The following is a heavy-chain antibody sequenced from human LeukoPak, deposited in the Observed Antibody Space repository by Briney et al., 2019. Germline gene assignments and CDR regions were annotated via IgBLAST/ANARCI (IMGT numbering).Heavy chain of an antibody. J-gene: IGHJ3*02. CDR3: APEPENTNYDAFDI. CDR1: GFTFSSYE. CDR2: ISGGGTTI. Sequence: PGGSLRLSCAASGFTFSSYEMNWVRQAPGKGLEWVSYISGGGTTIFYADSVKGRFTISRDNAKNSLYLHMNSLSAEDTAVYFCAPEPENTNYDAFDIWGQGTLVTVSS. V-gene: IGHV3-48*03. D-gene: IGHD2-8*01.